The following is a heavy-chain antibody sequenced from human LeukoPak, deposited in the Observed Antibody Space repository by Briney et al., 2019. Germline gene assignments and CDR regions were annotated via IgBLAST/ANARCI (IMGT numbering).Heavy chain of an antibody. CDR2: ISGSGEST. J-gene: IGHJ4*02. CDR3: AKRGSYFGGFDY. CDR1: GFTFNNYW. D-gene: IGHD3-10*01. V-gene: IGHV3-23*01. Sequence: GGSLRLSCVASGFTFNNYWMHWVRQAPGKGLEWVSAISGSGESTFYAESVKGRFTISRDNSKNTLYLQMNGLRGEDTAIYYCAKRGSYFGGFDYWGQGTLLTVPS.